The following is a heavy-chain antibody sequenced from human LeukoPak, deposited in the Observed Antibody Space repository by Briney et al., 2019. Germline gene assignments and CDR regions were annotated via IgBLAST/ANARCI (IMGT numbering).Heavy chain of an antibody. V-gene: IGHV3-7*03. CDR1: GFTFSSYW. CDR3: ARDRDSSGWYDAFDI. Sequence: PGGSLRLSCAASGFTFSSYWMSWVRQAPGKGLEWVANIKQDGSEKYYVDSVKGRFTISRDNAKNSLYLQMNSLRAEDTAVYYCARDRDSSGWYDAFDIWGQGTMVTVSS. D-gene: IGHD6-19*01. J-gene: IGHJ3*02. CDR2: IKQDGSEK.